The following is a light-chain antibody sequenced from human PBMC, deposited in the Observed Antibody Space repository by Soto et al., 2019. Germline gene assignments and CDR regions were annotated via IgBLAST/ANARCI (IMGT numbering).Light chain of an antibody. CDR2: EVA. Sequence: QSLLTQPASVSGSPGQSITISCTGTSSDVGGYNYVSWYQHHPGEVPKLIIFEVAKRPSGVSNRFSGSKSGNTASLTISGLQAEDEADYFCTSYTTSSTYDFGSGTKVTVL. J-gene: IGLJ1*01. CDR3: TSYTTSSTYD. CDR1: SSDVGGYNY. V-gene: IGLV2-14*01.